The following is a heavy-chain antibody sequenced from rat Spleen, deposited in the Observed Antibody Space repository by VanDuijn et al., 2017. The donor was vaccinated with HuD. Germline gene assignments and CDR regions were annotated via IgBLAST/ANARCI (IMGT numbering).Heavy chain of an antibody. CDR2: VSSDGVNT. CDR1: GFTFSSYY. CDR3: GRGRDWFAY. V-gene: IGHV5-25*01. D-gene: IGHD4-3*01. Sequence: EVQLVESGGGLVQPEGSLKLSCVASGFTFSSYYMAWVRQAPGKGLEWVSSVSSDGVNTYYPDSVKGRFTISRDNAKSTLYLQMDSLRSEDTATYYCGRGRDWFAYWGQGTLVTVSS. J-gene: IGHJ3*01.